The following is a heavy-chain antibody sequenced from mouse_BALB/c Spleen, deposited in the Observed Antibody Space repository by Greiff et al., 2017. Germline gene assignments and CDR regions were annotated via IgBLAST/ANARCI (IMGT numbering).Heavy chain of an antibody. Sequence: QVQLQQSGPQLVRPGASVKISCKASGYSFTSYWMHWVKQRPGQGLEWIGMIDPSDSETRLNQKFKDKATLTVDKSSSTAYMQLSSPTSEDSAVYYGAIYYYGSSSYYFDYWGQGTTLTVSS. V-gene: IGHV1-74*01. D-gene: IGHD1-1*01. J-gene: IGHJ2*01. CDR1: GYSFTSYW. CDR2: IDPSDSET. CDR3: AIYYYGSSSYYFDY.